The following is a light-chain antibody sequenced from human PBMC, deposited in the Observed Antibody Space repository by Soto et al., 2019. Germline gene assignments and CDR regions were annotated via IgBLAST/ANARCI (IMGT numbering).Light chain of an antibody. CDR2: GNS. CDR1: SPNIGGNA. Sequence: QSVLTQPPSASGTPGQRVTISCSGSSPNIGGNAVNWYQQIPGAAPKLLMHGNSQRPSGVPDRFSGSKSGTSASLAIIGLRTEDEAHYYCAAWDDSLRGVVFGGGTKLTVL. CDR3: AAWDDSLRGVV. J-gene: IGLJ3*02. V-gene: IGLV1-47*02.